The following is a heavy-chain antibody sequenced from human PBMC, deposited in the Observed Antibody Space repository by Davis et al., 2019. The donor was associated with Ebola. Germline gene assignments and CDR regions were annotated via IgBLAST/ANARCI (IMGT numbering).Heavy chain of an antibody. CDR3: ARSVVAALGWFDP. CDR1: GGSISSSY. CDR2: IHYSGTT. Sequence: MPSETLSLTCTVSGGSISSSYWSWIRRPPGKGLEWIGYIHYSGTTYYHPSLKSRVTISVDTSKNQFSLKLSSVTAADTAVYYCARSVVAALGWFDPWGQGTLVTVSS. D-gene: IGHD2-2*01. J-gene: IGHJ5*02. V-gene: IGHV4-59*01.